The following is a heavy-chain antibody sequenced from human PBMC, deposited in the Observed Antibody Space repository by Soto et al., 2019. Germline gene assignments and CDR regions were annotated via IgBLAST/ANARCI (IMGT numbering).Heavy chain of an antibody. Sequence: GGSLRLSCVASGFTFSSYAMSWVRQAPGKGLEWVSGISGSGTSTEYADSVKGRFTTSRDNSKNTVYLQMISLRAEDTAVYYCAKAPRWTATSRYWGQGTLVTVSS. CDR2: ISGSGTST. V-gene: IGHV3-23*01. CDR3: AKAPRWTATSRY. CDR1: GFTFSSYA. D-gene: IGHD1-7*01. J-gene: IGHJ4*02.